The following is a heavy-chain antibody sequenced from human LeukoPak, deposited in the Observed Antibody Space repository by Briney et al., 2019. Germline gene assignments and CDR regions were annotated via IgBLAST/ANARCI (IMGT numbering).Heavy chain of an antibody. J-gene: IGHJ5*02. V-gene: IGHV3-33*01. CDR1: GFTFSSFG. CDR2: IWYDASNK. Sequence: PGRSLRLSCAASGFTFSSFGMRWVRQAPGKGLEWVAVIWYDASNKYYVDSVKGRFTISRDNSKNTLYLQMNSLRDDDTAVYYCVRGVGVSRFNYLDPWGQGTLVIVSS. D-gene: IGHD1-7*01. CDR3: VRGVGVSRFNYLDP.